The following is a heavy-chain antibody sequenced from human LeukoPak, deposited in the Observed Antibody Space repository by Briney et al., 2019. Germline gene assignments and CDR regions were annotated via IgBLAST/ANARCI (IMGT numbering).Heavy chain of an antibody. D-gene: IGHD3-10*01. CDR3: ANGPLWFGELLYDWGYYYDYMDV. CDR2: IRYDGSNK. Sequence: PGGSLRLSCAASGFTVSSNYMSWVRQAPGKGLEWVAFIRYDGSNKYYADSVKGRFTISRDNSKNTLYLQMNSLRAEDTAVYYCANGPLWFGELLYDWGYYYDYMDVWGKGTTVTVSS. CDR1: GFTVSSNY. J-gene: IGHJ6*03. V-gene: IGHV3-30*02.